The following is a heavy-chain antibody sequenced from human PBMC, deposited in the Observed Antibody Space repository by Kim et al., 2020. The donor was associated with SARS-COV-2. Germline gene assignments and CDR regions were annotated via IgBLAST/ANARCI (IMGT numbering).Heavy chain of an antibody. CDR1: GGSISSYY. CDR3: ARAPLSSALGAFDI. D-gene: IGHD6-25*01. Sequence: SETLSLTCTVSGGSISSYYWSWIRQPPGKGLEWIGYIYYSGSTNYNPSLKSRVTISVDTSKNQFSLKLSSVTAADTAVYYCARAPLSSALGAFDIWGQGTMFTVSS. J-gene: IGHJ3*02. V-gene: IGHV4-59*01. CDR2: IYYSGST.